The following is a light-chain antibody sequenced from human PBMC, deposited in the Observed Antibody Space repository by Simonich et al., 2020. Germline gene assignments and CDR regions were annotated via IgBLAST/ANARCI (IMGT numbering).Light chain of an antibody. V-gene: IGLV3-25*03. CDR3: QSADSSGTYRL. CDR1: ALPKQY. J-gene: IGLJ3*02. Sequence: SYELTQPPSVSVSPGQTARITCSGDALPKQYAYWYQQKPGQAPVLVIYKDSERPSGIPEPFSGSSSGTTVTLTISGVQAEDEADYYCQSADSSGTYRLFGGGTKLTVL. CDR2: KDS.